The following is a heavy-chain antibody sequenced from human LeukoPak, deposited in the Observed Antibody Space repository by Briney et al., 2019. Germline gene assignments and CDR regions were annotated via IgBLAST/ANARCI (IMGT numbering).Heavy chain of an antibody. CDR2: LSYSGRT. Sequence: SETLSLTCTVSGGSISSGGYYWNWLRQFPGKGLEWIGFLSYSGRTYYNPSLQSRISMSVDTSKNQFSLRLNSVTAADTAVYYCARKNDYGASYYIDVWGKGTAVTVSS. CDR1: GGSISSGGYY. D-gene: IGHD4-17*01. V-gene: IGHV4-31*03. CDR3: ARKNDYGASYYIDV. J-gene: IGHJ6*03.